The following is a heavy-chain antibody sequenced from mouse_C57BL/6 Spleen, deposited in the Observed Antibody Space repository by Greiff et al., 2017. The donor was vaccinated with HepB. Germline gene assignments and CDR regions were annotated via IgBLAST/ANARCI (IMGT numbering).Heavy chain of an antibody. CDR1: GFTFSSYA. CDR3: TRDYYGSSFDY. V-gene: IGHV5-9-1*02. D-gene: IGHD1-1*01. J-gene: IGHJ2*01. CDR2: ISSGGDYI. Sequence: EVQRVESGGGLVKPGGSLKLSCAASGFTFSSYAMSWVRQTPEKRLEWVAYISSGGDYIYYADTVKGRFTISRDNARNTLYLQMSSLKSEDTAMYYCTRDYYGSSFDYWGQGTTLTVSS.